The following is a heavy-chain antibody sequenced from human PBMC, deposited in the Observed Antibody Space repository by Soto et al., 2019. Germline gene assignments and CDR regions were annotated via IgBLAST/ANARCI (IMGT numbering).Heavy chain of an antibody. D-gene: IGHD3-10*01. V-gene: IGHV1-18*01. CDR1: GYTFTSYG. J-gene: IGHJ3*02. CDR2: ISAYNGNT. Sequence: ASVKVSCKASGYTFTSYGISWVRQAPGQGLEWMGWISAYNGNTNYAQKLQGRVTMTTDTSTSTAYMELRCLRSDDTAVYYCASLYGSGSYYNPDAFDIWGQGTMVTV. CDR3: ASLYGSGSYYNPDAFDI.